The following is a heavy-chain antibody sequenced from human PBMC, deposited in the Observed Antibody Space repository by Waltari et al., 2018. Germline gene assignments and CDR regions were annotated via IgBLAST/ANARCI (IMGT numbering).Heavy chain of an antibody. CDR1: GDSISGYH. J-gene: IGHJ4*02. Sequence: QVQLQESGPGLVKPSETLSLMCTVSGDSISGYHWSWIRQPPGKGLEWIGYIYFTGTTNYNPSLKSRVTISLDTPNNQFSLNLRSVTAADTAVYYCARDGRGYNYGYGLDYWGQGTLVTVSS. D-gene: IGHD5-18*01. CDR2: IYFTGTT. V-gene: IGHV4-59*01. CDR3: ARDGRGYNYGYGLDY.